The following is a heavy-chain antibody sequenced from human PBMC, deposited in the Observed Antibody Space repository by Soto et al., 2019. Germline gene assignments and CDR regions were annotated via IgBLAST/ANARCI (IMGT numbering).Heavy chain of an antibody. CDR3: ARETVMITFGGVIADAFDS. J-gene: IGHJ3*02. V-gene: IGHV3-33*01. D-gene: IGHD3-16*02. CDR1: GFTFSRYG. Sequence: PWGSLGLCSAASGFTFSRYGMHWVRQAPGKGLDWVAVIWYDGSNKYYADSVKGRFTISRDNSENTVYLQMNSLRAEDASVYYCARETVMITFGGVIADAFDSWGQGTMVTVSS. CDR2: IWYDGSNK.